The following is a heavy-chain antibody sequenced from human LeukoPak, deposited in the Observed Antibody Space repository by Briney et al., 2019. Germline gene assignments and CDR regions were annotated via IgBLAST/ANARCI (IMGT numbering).Heavy chain of an antibody. CDR3: AGGPGYSSSWVVS. V-gene: IGHV4-4*08. Sequence: SETLSLTCTVSGGSISSFYWSWIRQPPGKGLEWIGYIYMSGSTNYNPSLKSRVTISVDTSKNQFSLKLSSVTAADTAVYYCAGGPGYSSSWVVSWGQGTLVTVSS. CDR2: IYMSGST. D-gene: IGHD6-13*01. J-gene: IGHJ4*02. CDR1: GGSISSFY.